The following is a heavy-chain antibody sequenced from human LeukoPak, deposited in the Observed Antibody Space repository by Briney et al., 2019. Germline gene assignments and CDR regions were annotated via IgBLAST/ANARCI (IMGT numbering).Heavy chain of an antibody. CDR1: GFIFSTSW. CDR3: ARGIASGPRRYDVRNFDY. Sequence: QPGGFLRLSCTASGFIFSTSWMTWVRQAPGKGLEWVANINLDGSEKYYVDSVKGRFTISRDNAKNSLYLQMNSLRAEDTAVYYCARGIASGPRRYDVRNFDYWGQGTPVTVSS. V-gene: IGHV3-7*01. CDR2: INLDGSEK. J-gene: IGHJ4*02. D-gene: IGHD5-12*01.